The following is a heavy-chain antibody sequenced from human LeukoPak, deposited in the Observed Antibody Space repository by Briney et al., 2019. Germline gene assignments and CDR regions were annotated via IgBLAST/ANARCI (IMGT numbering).Heavy chain of an antibody. CDR3: ARTNYDYVWGSYRNAFDI. CDR2: FDPEDGET. J-gene: IGHJ3*02. D-gene: IGHD3-16*02. Sequence: ASVKVSCXVSGYTLTELSMHWVRQAHGKGLEWMAGFDPEDGETIYAQKFQGRVTMTEDTSTDTPYMELSSLRSEDTAVYYCARTNYDYVWGSYRNAFDIWGQGTMVTVSS. CDR1: GYTLTELS. V-gene: IGHV1-24*01.